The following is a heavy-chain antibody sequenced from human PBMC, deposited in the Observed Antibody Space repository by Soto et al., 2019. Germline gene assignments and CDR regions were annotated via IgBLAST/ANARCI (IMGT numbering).Heavy chain of an antibody. Sequence: PSETLSLTCTVSGGSISSGDYYWSWIRQPPGKGLEWIGYIYYSGSTYYNPSLKSRVTVAVDTSKNQFSLKLSSVTAADTAVYYCARVPWGTLYSYGMDVWGQGTTVTVSS. CDR2: IYYSGST. V-gene: IGHV4-30-4*01. D-gene: IGHD2-2*01. CDR3: ARVPWGTLYSYGMDV. J-gene: IGHJ6*02. CDR1: GGSISSGDYY.